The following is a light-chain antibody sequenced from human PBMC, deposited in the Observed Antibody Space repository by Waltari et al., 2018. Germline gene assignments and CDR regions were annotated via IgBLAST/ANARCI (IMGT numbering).Light chain of an antibody. CDR1: QSISRH. CDR2: AAS. J-gene: IGKJ1*01. CDR3: QQSYTSPRT. Sequence: DIQMTQSPPSLSASVGDRVTITCRASQSISRHLHWYQQKPGKAPKLLIYAASSLQSGVPSRFSGFGSGTDFTLTVSSLQPEDFATYYCQQSYTSPRTFGQGTKVEIK. V-gene: IGKV1-39*01.